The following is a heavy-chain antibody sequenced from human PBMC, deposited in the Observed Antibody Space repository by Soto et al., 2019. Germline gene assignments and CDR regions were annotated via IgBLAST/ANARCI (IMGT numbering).Heavy chain of an antibody. D-gene: IGHD6-13*01. V-gene: IGHV4-59*01. CDR1: SDSIIRYY. Sequence: PSETLSLTCTVPSDSIIRYYWSWIRQPPGKRLEWIGYISYSGSTDYNPSLKSRVTISGDTSKNQFSLKVSSVTAADTAVYYCARGTSWQLPFDYWGQGTLVTVSS. J-gene: IGHJ4*02. CDR2: ISYSGST. CDR3: ARGTSWQLPFDY.